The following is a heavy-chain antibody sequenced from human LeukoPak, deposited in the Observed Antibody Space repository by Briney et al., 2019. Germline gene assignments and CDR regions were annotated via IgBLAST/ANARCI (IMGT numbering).Heavy chain of an antibody. CDR1: GGTFSSYA. CDR2: IIPIFGTA. D-gene: IGHD6-19*01. Sequence: EASVKVSCKASGGTFSSYAISWVRQAPGQGLEWMGGIIPIFGTANYAQKFQGRVTITTDESTSTAYMELSSLRSEDTAVYYCARGPSSGPDYWGQGILVTVSS. CDR3: ARGPSSGPDY. V-gene: IGHV1-69*05. J-gene: IGHJ4*02.